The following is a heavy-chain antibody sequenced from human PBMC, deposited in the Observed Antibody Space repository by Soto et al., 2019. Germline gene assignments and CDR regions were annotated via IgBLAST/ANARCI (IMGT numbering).Heavy chain of an antibody. Sequence: GASVKVSCKASGYTFTGYYMHWVRQAPGQGLEWMGWVNPNSGGTNYAQKFQGRVTMTRDTSISTAYMELSRLRSDDTAVYYCARDSYCSSTSCDKALQLVRDQPRSDYWGQGTLVTVSS. J-gene: IGHJ4*02. CDR1: GYTFTGYY. CDR2: VNPNSGGT. V-gene: IGHV1-2*02. CDR3: ARDSYCSSTSCDKALQLVRDQPRSDY. D-gene: IGHD2-2*02.